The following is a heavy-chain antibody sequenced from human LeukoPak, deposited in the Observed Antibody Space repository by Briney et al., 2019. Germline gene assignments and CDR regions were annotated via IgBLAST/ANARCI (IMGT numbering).Heavy chain of an antibody. CDR3: ASPDYGDSFFDY. CDR2: ISSSSSYI. J-gene: IGHJ4*02. Sequence: GGSLRLSCAASGFTFSSYSMNWVRQAPGKGLEWVSSISSSSSYIYYADSVKGRFTISRDNAKNSLYLQMNSLGAEDTAVYYCASPDYGDSFFDYWGQGTLVTVSS. CDR1: GFTFSSYS. D-gene: IGHD4-17*01. V-gene: IGHV3-21*01.